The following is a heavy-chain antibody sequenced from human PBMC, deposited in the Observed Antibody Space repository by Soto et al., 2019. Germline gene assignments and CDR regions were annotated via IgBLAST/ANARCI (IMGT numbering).Heavy chain of an antibody. CDR2: IIPMFGTA. V-gene: IGHV1-69*06. CDR3: ASAPIVVVPGALDYSYDMDV. D-gene: IGHD2-2*01. J-gene: IGHJ6*02. CDR1: GGTFSSYA. Sequence: QVQLVQSGAEVKKPGSSVKVSCKASGGTFSSYAISWVRQAPGQGLEWMGGIIPMFGTANYAQKFQGRVTITADKSTTTAYMELSSLRSEDTAVYYCASAPIVVVPGALDYSYDMDVWSQGTTVTVSS.